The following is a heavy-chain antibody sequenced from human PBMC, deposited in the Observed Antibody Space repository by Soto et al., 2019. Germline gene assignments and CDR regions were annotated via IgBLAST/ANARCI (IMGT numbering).Heavy chain of an antibody. V-gene: IGHV1-69*10. Sequence: GASVKVSCKVSGGTLSSETISWLRQAPGQGLEWMGGIIPIFGIANYAQKFQGRVSITADLSTSTAYMELSSLRFEDTAVYYCARDRGYGHYAGDFWGQGTQVTVSS. CDR2: IIPIFGIA. J-gene: IGHJ4*02. D-gene: IGHD4-17*01. CDR1: GGTLSSET. CDR3: ARDRGYGHYAGDF.